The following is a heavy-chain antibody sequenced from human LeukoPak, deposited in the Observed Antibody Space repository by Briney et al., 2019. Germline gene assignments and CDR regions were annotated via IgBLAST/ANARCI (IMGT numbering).Heavy chain of an antibody. CDR2: IKQDGSEK. Sequence: GGSLRLSCAASGFTFSSYWMSWVRQAPGEGLEWVANIKQDGSEKYYVDSVKGRFTISGDNAKNSLYLQMNSLRAEDTAVYYCARVLAVAGTDYYYYYGMDVWGQGTTVTVSS. V-gene: IGHV3-7*01. CDR3: ARVLAVAGTDYYYYYGMDV. D-gene: IGHD6-19*01. CDR1: GFTFSSYW. J-gene: IGHJ6*02.